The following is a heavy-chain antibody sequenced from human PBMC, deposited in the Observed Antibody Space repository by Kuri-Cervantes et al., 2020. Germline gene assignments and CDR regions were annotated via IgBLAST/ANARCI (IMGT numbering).Heavy chain of an antibody. J-gene: IGHJ4*02. Sequence: GGSLRLSCAASGFTFDDYAMHWVRQAPGKGLEWVSGISCNSGSIGYADSVKGRFTISRDNAKNSLYLQMNSLRAEDTAVYYCANGDAGYGSGSAYWGQGTLVTVSS. V-gene: IGHV3-9*01. CDR2: ISCNSGSI. D-gene: IGHD3-10*01. CDR3: ANGDAGYGSGSAY. CDR1: GFTFDDYA.